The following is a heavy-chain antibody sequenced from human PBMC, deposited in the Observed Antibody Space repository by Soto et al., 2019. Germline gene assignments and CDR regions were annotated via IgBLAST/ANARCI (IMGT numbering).Heavy chain of an antibody. D-gene: IGHD1-26*01. Sequence: PGGSLRLSCAASGFTFSAHYMDWVRQAPGKGLEWVGRIKNKANSYTTEYAASVEGRFTISREDSQNSLYLQMNSLKTEDTAVYYCARVSLVGPSGGRYVDYWGQGAQVAVSS. J-gene: IGHJ4*02. CDR3: ARVSLVGPSGGRYVDY. V-gene: IGHV3-72*01. CDR2: IKNKANSYTT. CDR1: GFTFSAHY.